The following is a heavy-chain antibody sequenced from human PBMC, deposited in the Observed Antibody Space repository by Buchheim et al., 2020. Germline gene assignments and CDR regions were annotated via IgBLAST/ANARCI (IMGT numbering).Heavy chain of an antibody. Sequence: EVHLLESGGGLVQPGGSLRLSCRAAGFTFSNYAMSWVRQPPGKGRDGVSVISGSGGKSYSADSVTGRSTIPRDNSRNTLYLQMSSLRAEDTAVYYCAKSSNYYDSSGYLYYFDYWGQGTL. CDR1: GFTFSNYA. V-gene: IGHV3-23*01. CDR3: AKSSNYYDSSGYLYYFDY. D-gene: IGHD3-22*01. J-gene: IGHJ4*02. CDR2: ISGSGGKS.